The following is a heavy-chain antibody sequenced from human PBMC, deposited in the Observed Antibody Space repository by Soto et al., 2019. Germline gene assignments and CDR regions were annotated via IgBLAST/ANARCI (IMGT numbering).Heavy chain of an antibody. CDR1: GFTFSSYS. D-gene: IGHD5-18*01. CDR3: ARDSGYSYGPFDY. CDR2: ISSSSSTI. Sequence: EVQLVESGGGLVQPGGSLRLSCAASGFTFSSYSMNWVRQAPGKGLEWVSYISSSSSTIYYADSVKGRFTISRDNAKNSLKRQINSRRDEDTAGYDWARDSGYSYGPFDYWGQGTLVTVAS. V-gene: IGHV3-48*02. J-gene: IGHJ4*02.